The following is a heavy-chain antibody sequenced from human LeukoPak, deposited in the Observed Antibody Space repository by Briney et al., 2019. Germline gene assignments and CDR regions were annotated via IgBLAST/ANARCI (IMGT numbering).Heavy chain of an antibody. V-gene: IGHV1-2*02. Sequence: ASVKVSCKASGYTFTSYAMHWVRQAPGQGLEWMGWINPNSGGTNYAQKFQGRVTMTRDTSISTAYMELSRLRSDDTAVYYCARETRVTTVTHNWFDPWGQGTLVTVSS. CDR2: INPNSGGT. CDR1: GYTFTSYA. D-gene: IGHD4-11*01. CDR3: ARETRVTTVTHNWFDP. J-gene: IGHJ5*02.